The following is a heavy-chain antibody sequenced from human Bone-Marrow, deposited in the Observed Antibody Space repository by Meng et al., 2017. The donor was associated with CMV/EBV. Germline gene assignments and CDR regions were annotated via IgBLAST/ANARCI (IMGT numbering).Heavy chain of an antibody. D-gene: IGHD6-13*01. CDR2: IKQDGSEK. Sequence: GGSLRLSCAASGFTFSSYWMSWVRQAPGKGLEWVANIKQDGSEKYYVDSVKGRFTISRDNAKNSLYLQMNSLRAEDTAVYYCASGQQLVPGGGWFDPWGQATLVTVSS. CDR3: ASGQQLVPGGGWFDP. V-gene: IGHV3-7*01. J-gene: IGHJ5*02. CDR1: GFTFSSYW.